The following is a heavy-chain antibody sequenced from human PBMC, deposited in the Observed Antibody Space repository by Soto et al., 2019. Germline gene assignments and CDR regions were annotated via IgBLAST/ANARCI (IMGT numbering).Heavy chain of an antibody. CDR3: AGGEDYYNRAMDV. Sequence: GESLKISCKGSGYSFTSYWIAGVRQMPGKGLEWMGVVYPGDSDARYSPSFRGQVTMSADKSINTAYLQWSSLKASDTAVYYCAGGEDYYNRAMDVWGQGTTVTVSS. V-gene: IGHV5-51*01. J-gene: IGHJ6*02. D-gene: IGHD3-16*01. CDR1: GYSFTSYW. CDR2: VYPGDSDA.